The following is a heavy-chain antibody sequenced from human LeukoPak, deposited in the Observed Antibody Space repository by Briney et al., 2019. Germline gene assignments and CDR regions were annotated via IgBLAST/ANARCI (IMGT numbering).Heavy chain of an antibody. V-gene: IGHV1-69*04. D-gene: IGHD6-13*01. CDR2: IIPILGIA. J-gene: IGHJ3*02. CDR1: GGTFSSYT. CDR3: ARDIAAAGTGRAFDI. Sequence: SVKVSCKASGGTFSSYTISWVRQAPGQGLEWTGRIIPILGIANYAQKFQGRVTITADKSTSTAYMELSSLRSEDTAVYYCARDIAAAGTGRAFDIWGQGTMVTVSS.